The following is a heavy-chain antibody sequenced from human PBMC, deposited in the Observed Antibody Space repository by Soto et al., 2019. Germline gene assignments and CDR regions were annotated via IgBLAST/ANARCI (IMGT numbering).Heavy chain of an antibody. D-gene: IGHD6-13*01. CDR2: IYYSGST. V-gene: IGHV4-31*03. Sequence: SETLSLTCTVSGGSISSGGYYWSWIRQHPGKGLEWIGYIYYSGSTYYNPSLKSRVTISVDTSKNQFSLKLSYVTAADTAVYYCARQGVYSSCWYFDYWGQGTLVTVSS. CDR1: GGSISSGGYY. CDR3: ARQGVYSSCWYFDY. J-gene: IGHJ4*02.